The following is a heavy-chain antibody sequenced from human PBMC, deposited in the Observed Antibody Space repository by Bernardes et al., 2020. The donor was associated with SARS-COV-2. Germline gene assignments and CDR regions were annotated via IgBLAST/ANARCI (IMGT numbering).Heavy chain of an antibody. D-gene: IGHD4-4*01. Sequence: GGSLRLSCAASGFTFSSYTMNWVRQAPGKGLEWISSISTSSSYISYSDSVRGRFTISRDKAKNSVSLQMKSLRAEDTAVYYCARVDFSNIYYFDYWGQGTMVTVSS. CDR3: ARVDFSNIYYFDY. J-gene: IGHJ4*02. CDR1: GFTFSSYT. V-gene: IGHV3-21*06. CDR2: ISTSSSYI.